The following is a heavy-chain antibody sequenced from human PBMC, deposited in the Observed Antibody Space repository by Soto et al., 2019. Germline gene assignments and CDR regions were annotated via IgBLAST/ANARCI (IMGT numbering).Heavy chain of an antibody. Sequence: PSETLSLTCTVSGGSFSSYYWSWIRQPAGKGLEWIGRIYTSGSTNYNPSLKSRVTMSADTSKNQFSLNLRSVTAADTGSYYCARSYYYDDSPYGMDVWGQGTTVTVS. D-gene: IGHD3-22*01. CDR1: GGSFSSYY. V-gene: IGHV4-4*07. CDR2: IYTSGST. CDR3: ARSYYYDDSPYGMDV. J-gene: IGHJ6*02.